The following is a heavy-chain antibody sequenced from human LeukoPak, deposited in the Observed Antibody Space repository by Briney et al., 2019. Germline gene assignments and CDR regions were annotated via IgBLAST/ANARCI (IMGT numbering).Heavy chain of an antibody. CDR3: ARDSGGRFDY. V-gene: IGHV4-30-4*01. CDR1: GGSISSGDYY. D-gene: IGHD3-10*01. CDR2: IYYSGST. J-gene: IGHJ4*02. Sequence: SETLSLTCTVSGGSISSGDYYWSWIRQPPGKGLEWIGYIYYSGSTYYNPSLKSRVTISVDTSKNQLSLKLSSVTAADTAVYYCARDSGGRFDYWGQGTLVTVSS.